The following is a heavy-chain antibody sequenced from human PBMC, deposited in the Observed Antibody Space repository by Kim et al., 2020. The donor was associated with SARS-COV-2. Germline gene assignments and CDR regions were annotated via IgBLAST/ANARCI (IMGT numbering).Heavy chain of an antibody. CDR2: IWYDGTDK. V-gene: IGHV3-33*01. J-gene: IGHJ6*02. CDR1: GFPFSSYA. Sequence: GGSLILSCAASGFPFSSYAIHWVRQGPGKGLEWVAVIWYDGTDKYYADSVKGRFTISRDNSNNTVYLQMNSLRAEDTAIFYCARERGWEGNYYGVEVGG. CDR3: ARERGWEGNYYGVEV. D-gene: IGHD6-19*01.